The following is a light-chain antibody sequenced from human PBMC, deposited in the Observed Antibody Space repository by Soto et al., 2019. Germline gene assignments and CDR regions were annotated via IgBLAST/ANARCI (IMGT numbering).Light chain of an antibody. V-gene: IGKV1-17*01. Sequence: DIQMTQSPSSLSASVGDRVTITCRASQGIGNDLGWYQQKPGKAPKRLIYAASSLQSGVPSRFSGSGSVTEFTLTISSLQPEDFAAYYCLQHNSYPLTFGQGTKVEIK. CDR3: LQHNSYPLT. CDR2: AAS. CDR1: QGIGND. J-gene: IGKJ1*01.